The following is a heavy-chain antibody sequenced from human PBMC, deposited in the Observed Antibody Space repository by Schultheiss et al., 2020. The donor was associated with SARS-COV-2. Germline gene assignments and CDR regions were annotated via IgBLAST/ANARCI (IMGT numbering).Heavy chain of an antibody. CDR2: ISSSSSYI. V-gene: IGHV3-21*01. J-gene: IGHJ6*03. CDR1: GFTFSSYC. Sequence: GGSLRLSCAASGFTFSSYCMSWVRQAPGKGLEWVSSISSSSSYIYYADSVKGRFTISRDNAKNSLYLQMNSLRAEDTAVYYCARPNSSWKNYYYYMDVWGKGTTVTVSS. CDR3: ARPNSSWKNYYYYMDV. D-gene: IGHD6-19*01.